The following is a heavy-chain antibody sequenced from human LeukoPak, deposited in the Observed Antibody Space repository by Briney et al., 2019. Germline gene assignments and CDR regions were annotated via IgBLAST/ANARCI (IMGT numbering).Heavy chain of an antibody. CDR2: ISRSGDT. V-gene: IGHV4-59*01. CDR3: AKDPGGGRDAFDI. J-gene: IGHJ3*02. D-gene: IGHD2-15*01. Sequence: PSETLSLTCSVSGDSISSYAWSWIRRPPGKGLEWIGDISRSGDTNYSPSLKSRLSISVDMSKNQFSLKLRSVTAADTAVYYCAKDPGGGRDAFDIWGQGTVVTVSS. CDR1: GDSISSYA.